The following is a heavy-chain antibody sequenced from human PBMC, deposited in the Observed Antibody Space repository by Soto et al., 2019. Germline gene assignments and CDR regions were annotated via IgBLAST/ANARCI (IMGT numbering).Heavy chain of an antibody. V-gene: IGHV3-23*01. J-gene: IGHJ4*02. CDR1: GFTFSSYA. CDR2: IGARSGST. D-gene: IGHD1-26*01. Sequence: PGGSLRLSCAASGFTFSSYAMSWVRQAPGKGLEWVSAIGARSGSTYYADSVKGRFTISRDTSKNTLYLQMNSLRVEDTAIYYCAKDLPGEPLPTCIYSWGQGTLVTVSS. CDR3: AKDLPGEPLPTCIYS.